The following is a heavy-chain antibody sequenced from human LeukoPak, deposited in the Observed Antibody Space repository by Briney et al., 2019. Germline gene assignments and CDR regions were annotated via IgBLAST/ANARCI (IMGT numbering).Heavy chain of an antibody. D-gene: IGHD5-12*01. CDR2: FGGSGGST. Sequence: GGSRRLSCAASGFTFSSYAMSWVRQAPGKGLEWVSAFGGSGGSTYYADSVKGRFTISRDNSKNTLYLQMNSLRAEDTAVYYCAKVSYSVRYGGYGYFDYWGQGTLVTVSS. CDR1: GFTFSSYA. J-gene: IGHJ4*02. V-gene: IGHV3-23*01. CDR3: AKVSYSVRYGGYGYFDY.